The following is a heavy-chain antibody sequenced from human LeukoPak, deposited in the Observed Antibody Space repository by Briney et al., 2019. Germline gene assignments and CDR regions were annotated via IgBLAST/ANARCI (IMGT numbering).Heavy chain of an antibody. J-gene: IGHJ4*02. CDR1: GFTFSSYA. Sequence: GGSLRLSCAASGFTFSSYAMSWVRQAPGKGLEWVSAISGSGGSTYYADSVKGRFTISRDNSKNTLYLQMNSLRAEDTAVYYCAKDGMSITMIVVARFDYWGQGTLVTVSS. CDR2: ISGSGGST. V-gene: IGHV3-23*01. D-gene: IGHD3-22*01. CDR3: AKDGMSITMIVVARFDY.